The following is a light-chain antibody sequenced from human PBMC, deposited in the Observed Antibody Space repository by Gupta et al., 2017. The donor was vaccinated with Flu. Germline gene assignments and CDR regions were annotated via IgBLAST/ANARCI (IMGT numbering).Light chain of an antibody. CDR3: QQYGSSPPWT. J-gene: IGKJ1*01. CDR2: GAS. CDR1: QSVSSSY. V-gene: IGKV3-20*01. Sequence: RATLSCRASQSVSSSYLAWYQQKPGQAPRLLIYGASSRATGIPDRFSGSGPGTDFTLTISRLEPEDFAVYYCQQYGSSPPWTFGQGTKVEIK.